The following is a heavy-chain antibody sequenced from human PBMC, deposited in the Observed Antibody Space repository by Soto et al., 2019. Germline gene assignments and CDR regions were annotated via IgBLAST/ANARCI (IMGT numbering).Heavy chain of an antibody. CDR3: ARGGGRYFDWLLDYYYYGMDV. Sequence: GASVKVSCKASGYTFTSYDINWVRQATGQGLEWMGWMNPNSGNTGYAQKFQGRVTMTRNTSISTAYMELSSLRSEDTAVYYCARGGGRYFDWLLDYYYYGMDVWGQGTTVTVSS. J-gene: IGHJ6*02. D-gene: IGHD3-9*01. CDR1: GYTFTSYD. V-gene: IGHV1-8*01. CDR2: MNPNSGNT.